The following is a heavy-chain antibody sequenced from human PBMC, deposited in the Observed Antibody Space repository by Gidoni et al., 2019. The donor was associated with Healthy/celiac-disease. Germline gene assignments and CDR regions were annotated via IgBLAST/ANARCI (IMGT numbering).Heavy chain of an antibody. CDR2: IAYDGSNK. CDR1: GFTFSSYA. D-gene: IGHD2-2*01. J-gene: IGHJ6*02. V-gene: IGHV3-30*01. Sequence: QVQLVESGGGVVQPGRSLSLSCAASGFTFSSYAMHWVRQAPGKGLEWVAVIAYDGSNKYYADSVKGRFTISRDNSKNTLYLQMNSLRAEDTAVYYCAREYCSSTSCPYGMDVWGQGTTVTVSS. CDR3: AREYCSSTSCPYGMDV.